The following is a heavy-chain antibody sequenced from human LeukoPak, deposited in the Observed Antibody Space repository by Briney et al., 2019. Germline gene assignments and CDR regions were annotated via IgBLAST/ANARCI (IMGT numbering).Heavy chain of an antibody. V-gene: IGHV3-48*01. J-gene: IGHJ2*01. D-gene: IGHD3-22*01. Sequence: GGSLRLSCAASGFTFSSYSMNWVRQAPGKGLEWVSYISSSSSTIYYADSVKGRFTISRDNAKNSLYLQMNSLRAEDTAVYYCARGSAMIVVEEGWYFDLWGRGTLVTVSS. CDR1: GFTFSSYS. CDR2: ISSSSSTI. CDR3: ARGSAMIVVEEGWYFDL.